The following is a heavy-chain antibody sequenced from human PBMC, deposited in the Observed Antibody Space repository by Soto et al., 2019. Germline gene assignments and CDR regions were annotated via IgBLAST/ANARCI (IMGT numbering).Heavy chain of an antibody. CDR1: GFTFSGST. Sequence: EVQLVESGGGLVQPGGSLKLSCAASGFTFSGSTIHWVRQTSGKGLEWVGRIPSKTNPYATAYAASVKGRFTISRDDSKNTAYLQMNSLKPEDTAVYYCTRQHLDVPVASAIDYWGQGTLVTVSS. CDR3: TRQHLDVPVASAIDY. J-gene: IGHJ4*02. D-gene: IGHD6-19*01. V-gene: IGHV3-73*02. CDR2: IPSKTNPYAT.